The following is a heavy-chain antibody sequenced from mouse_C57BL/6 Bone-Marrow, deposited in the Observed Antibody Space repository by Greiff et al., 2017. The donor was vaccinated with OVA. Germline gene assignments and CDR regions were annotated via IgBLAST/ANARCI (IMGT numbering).Heavy chain of an antibody. Sequence: VQGVESGPGLVAPSQSLSITCTVSGFSLTSYAISWVRQPPGKGLEWLGVIWTGGGTNYNSALKSRLSISKDNSKSQVFLKMNSLQTDDTARYYCARKEIYDGYGYWYCDVWGTGTTVTVSS. J-gene: IGHJ1*03. D-gene: IGHD2-3*01. CDR3: ARKEIYDGYGYWYCDV. CDR2: IWTGGGT. V-gene: IGHV2-9-1*01. CDR1: GFSLTSYA.